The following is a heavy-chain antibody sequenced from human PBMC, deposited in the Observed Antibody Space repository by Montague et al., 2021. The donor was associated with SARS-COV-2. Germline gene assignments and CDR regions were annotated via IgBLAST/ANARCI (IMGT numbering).Heavy chain of an antibody. CDR2: TYYTGST. V-gene: IGHV4-59*01. D-gene: IGHD1-26*01. CDR1: GGSISPYY. Sequence: SETLSLTCTVSGGSISPYYWSWIRQPPGKGPEWIGNTYYTGSTXXXSSXXXRLTISVDTSENQFSLKVTSVTPADTAVYYCARVGWELRVGDYYFDYWGQGTLVTVSS. J-gene: IGHJ4*02. CDR3: ARVGWELRVGDYYFDY.